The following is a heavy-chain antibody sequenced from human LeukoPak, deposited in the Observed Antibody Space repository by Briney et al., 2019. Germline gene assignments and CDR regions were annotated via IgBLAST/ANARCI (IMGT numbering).Heavy chain of an antibody. Sequence: GGSLRLSCVASGFSFRDYWMSWVRQAPGKGLEWVANIKEDGSAEYYVDSVKGRFTISRDNAKNSLYLQMSSLRAEDTAVYYCARARSGYYFDYWGQGTLVTVSS. J-gene: IGHJ4*02. CDR3: ARARSGYYFDY. CDR2: IKEDGSAE. CDR1: GFSFRDYW. D-gene: IGHD3-22*01. V-gene: IGHV3-7*01.